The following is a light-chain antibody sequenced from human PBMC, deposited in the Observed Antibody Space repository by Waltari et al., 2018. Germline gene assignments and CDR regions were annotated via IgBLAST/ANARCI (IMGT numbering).Light chain of an antibody. CDR3: HSRDASGVAGS. V-gene: IGLV3-19*01. CDR2: DKN. J-gene: IGLJ2*01. CDR1: SLRSYY. Sequence: SSELTQEPAVSVAMGQTVRITCQGDSLRSYYASWYQQRPGQAPILVMYDKNNRPSGVPDRFSGSSSHNTASLTITGAQAEDEASYYCHSRDASGVAGSFGGGTKLTVL.